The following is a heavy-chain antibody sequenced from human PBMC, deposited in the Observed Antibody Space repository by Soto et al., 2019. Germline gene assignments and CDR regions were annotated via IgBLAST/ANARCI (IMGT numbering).Heavy chain of an antibody. CDR3: ARDRSSGWLAGQDAFDI. Sequence: QVQLVQSGAEVKRPGASVKVSCKASGYTFTSYGISWVRQAPGQGLEWMGWISAYNGNTNYAQKLQGRVTMTTDTSTSTAYMELRSLRSDDTAVYYCARDRSSGWLAGQDAFDIWGQGTMVTVSS. D-gene: IGHD6-19*01. J-gene: IGHJ3*02. CDR2: ISAYNGNT. CDR1: GYTFTSYG. V-gene: IGHV1-18*04.